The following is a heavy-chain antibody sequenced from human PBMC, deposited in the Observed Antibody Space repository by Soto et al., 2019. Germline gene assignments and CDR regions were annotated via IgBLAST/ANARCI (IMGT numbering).Heavy chain of an antibody. Sequence: EVQLVESGGGLVQPGESLRLSCAASGFTFSSYWMHWVRQAPGKGLVWVSRINSDGSRTNYADTVKGRFTVSRDNAKSTQYLQMNSLRAEHTAVYYCARVLTGSWNWFDPWGQGTLVTVSS. CDR2: INSDGSRT. CDR3: ARVLTGSWNWFDP. D-gene: IGHD6-13*01. J-gene: IGHJ5*02. V-gene: IGHV3-74*01. CDR1: GFTFSSYW.